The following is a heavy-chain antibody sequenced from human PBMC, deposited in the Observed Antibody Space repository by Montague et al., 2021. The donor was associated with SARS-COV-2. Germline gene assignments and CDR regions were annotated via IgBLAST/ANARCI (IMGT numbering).Heavy chain of an antibody. CDR1: GGFISDSYY. V-gene: IGHV4-39*02. D-gene: IGHD3-10*01. J-gene: IGHJ6*02. CDR3: VRGAEEAHFAMDV. CDR2: LYRSGSV. Sequence: SETLSLTCIVSGGFISDSYYWAWIRQSPGKGLEWLGSLYRSGSVXSNPPLKSRVSISVDKSKNHFSLRLTSATAAETAVYYCVRGAEEAHFAMDVWGQGTTVTV.